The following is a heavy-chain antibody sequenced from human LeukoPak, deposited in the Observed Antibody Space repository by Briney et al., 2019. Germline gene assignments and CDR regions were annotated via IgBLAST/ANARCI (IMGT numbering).Heavy chain of an antibody. V-gene: IGHV1-2*02. Sequence: VASVKVSCKASGYTLTGYYIHWVRQAPGQGLEWMGWINPNSGGTNYAQKFQGRVTMTRDTSISTAYMELSRLRSDDTAVYYCARVGGGYPLYYFDYWGQGTLVTVSS. CDR2: INPNSGGT. CDR1: GYTLTGYY. CDR3: ARVGGGYPLYYFDY. J-gene: IGHJ4*02. D-gene: IGHD5-24*01.